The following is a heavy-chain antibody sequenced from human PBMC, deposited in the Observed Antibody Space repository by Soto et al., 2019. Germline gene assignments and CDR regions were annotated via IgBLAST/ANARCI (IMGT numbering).Heavy chain of an antibody. Sequence: QVQLVQSGAEVKKPGASVKVSCKASGHTLINYYMHWVRQAPGQGLDWLGKIDPSGNGTSYAERFQGRITLTSETSTNTVYVELSSLRSEDTGIYFCAINFFGSRAFLHRGQGTLVTVSS. CDR2: IDPSGNGT. V-gene: IGHV1-46*01. J-gene: IGHJ4*02. CDR1: GHTLINYY. D-gene: IGHD2-2*01. CDR3: AINFFGSRAFLH.